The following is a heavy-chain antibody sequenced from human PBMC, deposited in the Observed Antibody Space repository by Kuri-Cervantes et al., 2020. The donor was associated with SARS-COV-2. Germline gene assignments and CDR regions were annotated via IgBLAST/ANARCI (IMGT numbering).Heavy chain of an antibody. V-gene: IGHV3-23*01. CDR1: GFTFSSYA. CDR2: ISGSGGST. J-gene: IGHJ4*02. CDR3: AKDVVHHDILTGHDY. Sequence: GESLKISCAASGFTFSSYAMSWVRQAPGKGLEWVSAISGSGGSTYYADSVKGRFTISRDNSKNTLYLQMNSLRAEDTAVYYCAKDVVHHDILTGHDYWGQGTLVTVSS. D-gene: IGHD3-9*01.